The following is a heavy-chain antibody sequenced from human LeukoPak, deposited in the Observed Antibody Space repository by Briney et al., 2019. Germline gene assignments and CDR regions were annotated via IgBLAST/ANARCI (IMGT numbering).Heavy chain of an antibody. J-gene: IGHJ4*02. D-gene: IGHD3-3*01. CDR2: ISAYNGNT. CDR1: GYTFTSYG. V-gene: IGHV1-18*01. CDR3: ARTESYYDFWSGYNHFDY. Sequence: ASVKVSCKASGYTFTSYGISWVRQAPGQGLEWMGWISAYNGNTNYAQKLQGRVTMTTDTSTSTAYMELRSLRSGDTAVYYCARTESYYDFWSGYNHFDYWGQGTLVTVSS.